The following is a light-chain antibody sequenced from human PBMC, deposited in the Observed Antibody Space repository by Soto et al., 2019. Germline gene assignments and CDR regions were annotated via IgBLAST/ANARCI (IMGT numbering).Light chain of an antibody. CDR3: QQYGTSPQIT. CDR2: DAS. V-gene: IGKV3-20*01. Sequence: EIVLTQSPGTLSLSPGERATLSCWASQSISSGYVAWYQQKPGQAPRLHIYDASSRATGIPYRFSGSGSGTDFTLTISRLEPEDSAVYYCQQYGTSPQITFGQGTRLEIK. CDR1: QSISSGY. J-gene: IGKJ5*01.